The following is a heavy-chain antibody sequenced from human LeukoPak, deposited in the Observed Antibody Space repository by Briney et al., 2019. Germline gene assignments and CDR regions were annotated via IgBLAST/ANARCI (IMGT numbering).Heavy chain of an antibody. Sequence: SETLSLTCTVSGGSISSYYWSWIRQPPGKGLEWIGYIYYSGSTNYNPSLKSRVTISVDTSKNQFSLKLSSVTAADTAVYYCARDRCSSTSCSYFDHWGQGTLVTVSS. CDR1: GGSISSYY. J-gene: IGHJ4*02. CDR2: IYYSGST. D-gene: IGHD2-2*01. CDR3: ARDRCSSTSCSYFDH. V-gene: IGHV4-59*01.